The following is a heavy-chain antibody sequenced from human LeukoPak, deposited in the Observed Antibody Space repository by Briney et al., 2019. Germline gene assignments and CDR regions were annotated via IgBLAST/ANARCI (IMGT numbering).Heavy chain of an antibody. CDR1: GYTFTSYG. Sequence: GASVKVSCKASGYTFTSYGISWVRQAPGQGLEWMGWISAYNGNTNYAQKLQGRVTMTTDTSTSTAYMELRSLRSDDTAVYYCARDRPYYYDSIGYRFDYWGQGTLVTVSS. CDR3: ARDRPYYYDSIGYRFDY. V-gene: IGHV1-18*01. CDR2: ISAYNGNT. D-gene: IGHD3-22*01. J-gene: IGHJ4*02.